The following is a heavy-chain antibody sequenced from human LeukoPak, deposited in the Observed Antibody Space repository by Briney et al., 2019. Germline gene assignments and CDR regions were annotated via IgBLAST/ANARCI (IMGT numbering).Heavy chain of an antibody. J-gene: IGHJ4*02. CDR2: IYYSGST. Sequence: SETLSLTCTVSGGSISTYYWSWIRQPPGKGLEWIGYIYYSGSTNYNPSLKSRVTISVDTSKNRFSLKLSSVTAADTAVYYCARAGRGMALYWGQGTLVTVSS. D-gene: IGHD5-24*01. CDR1: GGSISTYY. V-gene: IGHV4-59*01. CDR3: ARAGRGMALY.